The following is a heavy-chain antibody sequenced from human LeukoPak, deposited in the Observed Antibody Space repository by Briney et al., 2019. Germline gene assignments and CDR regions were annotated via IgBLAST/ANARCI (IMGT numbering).Heavy chain of an antibody. CDR1: GGSISTYY. CDR2: NYNSGTT. Sequence: SETLSLTSDVSGGSISTYYWSWIRQSPGKGLEWIGYNYNSGTTNYNPSLRSRVNVSVDRSKNQFSLRLTSVTAADTAVYYCARERASAGPHFDHWGRGILVTVSS. V-gene: IGHV4-59*01. J-gene: IGHJ4*02. D-gene: IGHD6-13*01. CDR3: ARERASAGPHFDH.